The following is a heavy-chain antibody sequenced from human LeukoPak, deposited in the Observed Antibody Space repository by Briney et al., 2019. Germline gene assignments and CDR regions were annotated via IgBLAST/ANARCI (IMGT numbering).Heavy chain of an antibody. V-gene: IGHV3-48*03. CDR1: GFTFSSYE. CDR2: ISSSGSTI. Sequence: GGSLRLSCAASGFTFSSYEMNWVRQAPGKGLEWVSYISSSGSTIYYADSVKGRFTISRDNAKNTLYLQMNSLRAEDTAVYYRAKDLATEAFLWFGESRWGQGTLVTISS. D-gene: IGHD3-10*01. CDR3: AKDLATEAFLWFGESR. J-gene: IGHJ4*02.